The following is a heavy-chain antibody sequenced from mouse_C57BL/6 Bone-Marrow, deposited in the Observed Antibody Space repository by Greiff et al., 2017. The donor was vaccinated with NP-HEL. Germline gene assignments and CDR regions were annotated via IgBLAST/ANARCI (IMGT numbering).Heavy chain of an antibody. CDR1: GYTFTSYW. J-gene: IGHJ1*03. CDR2: IYPGSGST. Sequence: QVQLQQSGAELVKPGASVKMSCKASGYTFTSYWITWVKQRPGQGLEWIGDIYPGSGSTNYNEKFKSKATLTVDTSSSTAYMQLSSLTSEDSAVYYCARALLWPPYWYFDVWGTGTTVTVSS. V-gene: IGHV1-55*01. D-gene: IGHD2-1*01. CDR3: ARALLWPPYWYFDV.